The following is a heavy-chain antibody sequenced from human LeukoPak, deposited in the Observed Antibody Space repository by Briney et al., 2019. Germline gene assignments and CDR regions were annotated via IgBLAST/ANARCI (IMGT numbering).Heavy chain of an antibody. Sequence: GGSLRLSCVASGFTFSSYAMHWVRQAPGKGLDWVAFIRYDGNNKLYADSVKGRFTISRDNSNNTLYLHINSLRAEDTAVYYCVKDNPLDYWGQGTLVIVSS. D-gene: IGHD1-14*01. CDR3: VKDNPLDY. J-gene: IGHJ4*02. CDR1: GFTFSSYA. V-gene: IGHV3-30*02. CDR2: IRYDGNNK.